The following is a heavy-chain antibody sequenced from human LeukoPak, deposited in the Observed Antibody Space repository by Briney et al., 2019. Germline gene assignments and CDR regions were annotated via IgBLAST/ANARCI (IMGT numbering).Heavy chain of an antibody. CDR2: ISDSGVGT. V-gene: IGHV3-23*01. J-gene: IGHJ4*02. CDR1: GFSFSSYV. Sequence: GGSLRLSCAASGFSFSSYVMSWVRQAPGEGLEWVSTISDSGVGTHYADSVKGRFTISRDNSKNTLFLQMNSLRAGDTAIYYCAKDGRFDYGDYVDYWGRGILVTVSS. CDR3: AKDGRFDYGDYVDY. D-gene: IGHD4-17*01.